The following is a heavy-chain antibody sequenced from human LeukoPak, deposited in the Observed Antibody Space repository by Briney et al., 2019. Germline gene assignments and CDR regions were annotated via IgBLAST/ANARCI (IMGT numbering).Heavy chain of an antibody. J-gene: IGHJ4*02. D-gene: IGHD3-22*01. V-gene: IGHV5-51*01. CDR3: ATYYYDSSGYYYFDY. Sequence: VESLKISCKCSGYIFTSYWIGWVRQMPGKGLEWMGVIYRCFSYTRTTPSFQGQVPLSADKSIRTAYLQWSRLNSSDTAMYYCATYYYDSSGYYYFDYWGQGTLVTVSS. CDR2: IYRCFSYT. CDR1: GYIFTSYW.